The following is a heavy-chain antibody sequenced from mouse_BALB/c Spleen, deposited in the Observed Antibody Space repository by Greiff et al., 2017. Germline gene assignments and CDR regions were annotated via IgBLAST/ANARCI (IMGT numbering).Heavy chain of an antibody. CDR3: TRGGGDWYFDV. J-gene: IGHJ1*01. CDR2: INPSNGGT. V-gene: IGHV1S81*02. CDR1: GFNIKDTY. Sequence: VQLQQSGAELVKPGASVKLSCTASGFNIKDTYMYWVKQRPGQGLEWIGEINPSNGGTNFNEKFKSKAPLTVDKSSSTAYMQLSSLTSEDSAVYYCTRGGGDWYFDVWGAGTTVTVSS.